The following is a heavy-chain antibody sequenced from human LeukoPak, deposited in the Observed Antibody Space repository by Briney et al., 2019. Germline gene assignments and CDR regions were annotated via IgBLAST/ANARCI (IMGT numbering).Heavy chain of an antibody. CDR2: INSDGSST. V-gene: IGHV3-74*01. Sequence: GGSLRLSCAASGFSFSSYWMHWVRQAPGKGLVWVSRINSDGSSTSYADSVKGRFTISRDNAKNTLYLQMNSLRAEDTAVYYCARGSYVSGFDPWGQGTLVTVSS. CDR1: GFSFSSYW. J-gene: IGHJ5*02. D-gene: IGHD1-26*01. CDR3: ARGSYVSGFDP.